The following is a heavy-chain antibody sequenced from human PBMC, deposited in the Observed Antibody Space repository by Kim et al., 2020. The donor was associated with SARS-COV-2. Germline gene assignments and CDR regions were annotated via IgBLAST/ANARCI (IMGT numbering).Heavy chain of an antibody. J-gene: IGHJ4*02. D-gene: IGHD6-13*01. CDR3: AKEGAAGSLNYFDY. V-gene: IGHV3-23*01. Sequence: AESVEGRVTTSRDTSKNTLYLQMNSRRAEDTAVYYCAKEGAAGSLNYFDYWGQGTLVTVSS.